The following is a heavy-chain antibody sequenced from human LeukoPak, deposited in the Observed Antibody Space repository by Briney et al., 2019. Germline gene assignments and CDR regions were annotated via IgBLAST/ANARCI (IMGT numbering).Heavy chain of an antibody. CDR2: INHSGST. Sequence: PSETLSLTCAVYGGSFSGYYWSWIRQPPGKGLEWIGEINHSGSTNYNPSLKSRVTISVDTSKNQFSLKLSSVTAADTAVYYCARLEYSSSWYLGSWFDPWGQGTLVTVSS. CDR1: GGSFSGYY. J-gene: IGHJ5*02. D-gene: IGHD6-13*01. V-gene: IGHV4-34*01. CDR3: ARLEYSSSWYLGSWFDP.